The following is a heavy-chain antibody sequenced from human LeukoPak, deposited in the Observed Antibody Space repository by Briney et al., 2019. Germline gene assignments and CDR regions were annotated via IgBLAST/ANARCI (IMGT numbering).Heavy chain of an antibody. CDR2: MYLSGTT. CDR1: GDSINSLDL. V-gene: IGHV4-4*02. J-gene: IGHJ4*02. CDR3: AGLVGRYSSGLYYYYFDY. Sequence: SRTLSLTCTVSGDSINSLDLWSWVRQPPGKGLEWIGEMYLSGTTHSNPSVKSRVTISIDKSKNQFFLNLSSVTAADTAVYYCAGLVGRYSSGLYYYYFDYWGQGTLVTVSS. D-gene: IGHD3-22*01.